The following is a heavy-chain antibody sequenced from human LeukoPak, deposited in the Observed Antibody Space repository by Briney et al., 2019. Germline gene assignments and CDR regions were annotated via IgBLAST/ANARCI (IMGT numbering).Heavy chain of an antibody. D-gene: IGHD6-19*01. CDR3: ARLWGNSAWFDY. J-gene: IGHJ4*02. CDR1: GYKFTNFW. CDR2: IYPGDSDT. Sequence: GESLKISCKGSGYKFTNFWIGWVCQMPGKGLEWMGIIYPGDSDTRYSPSFQGQVTISADRSISTAYLQWSSLKASDTAMYYCARLWGNSAWFDYWGQGTLVTVSS. V-gene: IGHV5-51*01.